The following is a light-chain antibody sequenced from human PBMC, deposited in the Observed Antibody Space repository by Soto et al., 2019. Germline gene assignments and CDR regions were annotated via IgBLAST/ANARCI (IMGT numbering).Light chain of an antibody. CDR3: QQYGSSRFT. CDR1: QSISSSY. J-gene: IGKJ3*01. V-gene: IGKV3-20*01. Sequence: EIVVTQSPGTLSLSPGERATLSCRASQSISSSYLAWYQQKPGQAPRLLVYGASSRATGIPDRFSGSGSGKHFTLTISRLEPEDFAVYYCQQYGSSRFTFGPGTKVDIK. CDR2: GAS.